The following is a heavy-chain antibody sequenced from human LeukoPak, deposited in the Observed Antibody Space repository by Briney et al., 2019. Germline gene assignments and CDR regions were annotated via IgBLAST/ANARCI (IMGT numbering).Heavy chain of an antibody. CDR2: IYYSGST. D-gene: IGHD3-10*01. Sequence: PSETLSLTCTVSGGSISSGGYYWSWIRQLPGKGLEWIGYIYYSGSTYYNPSLRSRVTISLDTSKNQFSLKLSSVTAADTAVYYCARHNRVQVRGVITYYYYYMDVWGKGTTVTVSS. CDR3: ARHNRVQVRGVITYYYYYMDV. V-gene: IGHV4-30-4*08. CDR1: GGSISSGGYY. J-gene: IGHJ6*03.